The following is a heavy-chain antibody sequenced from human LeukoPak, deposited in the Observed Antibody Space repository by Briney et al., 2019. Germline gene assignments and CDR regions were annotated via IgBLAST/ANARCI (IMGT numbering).Heavy chain of an antibody. CDR3: AREEDGYNGPYWYFDL. V-gene: IGHV4-59*01. CDR2: IYYSGST. D-gene: IGHD5-24*01. Sequence: SETLSLTCTVSGGSISSYYWSWIRQPPGKGLEWIGYIYYSGSTNYNPSLKSRVTISVDTSKNQFSLKLSCVTAADTAVYYCAREEDGYNGPYWYFDLWGRGTLVTVSS. CDR1: GGSISSYY. J-gene: IGHJ2*01.